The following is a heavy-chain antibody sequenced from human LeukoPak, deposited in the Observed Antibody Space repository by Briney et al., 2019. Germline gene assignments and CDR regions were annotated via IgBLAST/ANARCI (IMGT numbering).Heavy chain of an antibody. CDR3: ARPDFWSGPFDY. CDR2: INPNSGGT. Sequence: VASVKVSCKASGYTFTGYYMHWVRQAPGQGLEWMGRINPNSGGTNYAQKFQGRVTMTRDTSISTAYMELSRLRSDDTAVYYCARPDFWSGPFDYWGQGTLVTVSS. D-gene: IGHD3-3*01. CDR1: GYTFTGYY. V-gene: IGHV1-2*06. J-gene: IGHJ4*02.